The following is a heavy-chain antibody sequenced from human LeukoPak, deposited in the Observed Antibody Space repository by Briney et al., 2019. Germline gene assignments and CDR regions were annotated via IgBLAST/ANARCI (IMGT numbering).Heavy chain of an antibody. J-gene: IGHJ4*02. Sequence: SETLSLTCTVSGYSISSGYYWGWIRQPPGKGLEWIGSIYHSGSTYYNPSLKSRVTISVDTSKNQFSLKLSSVTAADTVVYYCARKDIVVVVAAPGATFDYWGQGTLVTVSS. CDR2: IYHSGST. D-gene: IGHD2-15*01. CDR3: ARKDIVVVVAAPGATFDY. V-gene: IGHV4-38-2*02. CDR1: GYSISSGYY.